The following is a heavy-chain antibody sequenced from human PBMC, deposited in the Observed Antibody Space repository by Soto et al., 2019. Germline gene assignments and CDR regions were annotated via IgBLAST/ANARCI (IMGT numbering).Heavy chain of an antibody. Sequence: QVQLVQSGAEVKKPGSSVKVSCKASGGTFSSYAISWVRQAPGQGLEWMGGIIPIFGTANYAQKFQGRVTITADESTSKAYMELSSLRSEDTAVYYCARNRIAVAGTGYYFDYWGQGTLVTVSS. CDR1: GGTFSSYA. V-gene: IGHV1-69*12. CDR3: ARNRIAVAGTGYYFDY. J-gene: IGHJ4*02. D-gene: IGHD6-19*01. CDR2: IIPIFGTA.